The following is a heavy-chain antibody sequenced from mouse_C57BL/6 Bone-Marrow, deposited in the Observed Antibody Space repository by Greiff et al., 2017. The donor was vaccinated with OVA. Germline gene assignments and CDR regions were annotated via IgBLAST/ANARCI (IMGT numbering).Heavy chain of an antibody. CDR3: ARASYGYDVLYFDV. CDR1: GYSITSGYY. D-gene: IGHD2-9*01. J-gene: IGHJ1*03. Sequence: EVQLQESGPGLVKPSQSLSLTCSVTGYSITSGYYWNWIRQFPGNKLEWMGYISYDGSNNYNPSLKNRISITRDTSKNQFFLKLNSVTTEDTATYYCARASYGYDVLYFDVWGTGTTVTVSS. V-gene: IGHV3-6*01. CDR2: ISYDGSN.